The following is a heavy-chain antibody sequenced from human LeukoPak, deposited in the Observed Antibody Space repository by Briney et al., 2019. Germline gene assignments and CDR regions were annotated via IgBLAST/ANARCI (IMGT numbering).Heavy chain of an antibody. CDR3: ASSHDSSGDD. J-gene: IGHJ4*02. CDR1: GISFSSYW. CDR2: IKYDGTHK. D-gene: IGHD3-22*01. Sequence: GGSLRLSCVASGISFSSYWMAWVRQAPGKGLEWVANIKYDGTHKFYADSVKGRFTISRDNAKNSLFLEMNSLTADDTAVYFCASSHDSSGDDWGQGTLVTVSS. V-gene: IGHV3-7*01.